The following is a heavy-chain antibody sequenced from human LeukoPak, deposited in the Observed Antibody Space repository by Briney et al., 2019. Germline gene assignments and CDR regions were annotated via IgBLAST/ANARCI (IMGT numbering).Heavy chain of an antibody. J-gene: IGHJ4*02. V-gene: IGHV4-39*01. D-gene: IGHD3-10*01. CDR3: ARRGDYYGSIG. CDR2: MYYSGTS. Sequence: SETLSLTCTVSGGSISNSSYYWGWIRQSPGKGLEWIGSMYYSGTSYYNPSLKSRVTISVDTSKNQFSLKLSSVTAADTAVYYCARRGDYYGSIGWGQGTLVTVSS. CDR1: GGSISNSSYY.